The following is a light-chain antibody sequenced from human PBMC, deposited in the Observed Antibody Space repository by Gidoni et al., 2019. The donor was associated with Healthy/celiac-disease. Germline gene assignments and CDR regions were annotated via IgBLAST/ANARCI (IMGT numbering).Light chain of an antibody. J-gene: IGKJ4*01. Sequence: DIQVTQSPSCLFASVGDRVTITCRASQSISSYLNWYQQKPGKAPKLLIYAAASLQSGVPSRFSGSGSGTDFTLTISSLQPEDFATYYCQQSYSTPPTFGGGTKVEIK. V-gene: IGKV1-39*01. CDR1: QSISSY. CDR3: QQSYSTPPT. CDR2: AAA.